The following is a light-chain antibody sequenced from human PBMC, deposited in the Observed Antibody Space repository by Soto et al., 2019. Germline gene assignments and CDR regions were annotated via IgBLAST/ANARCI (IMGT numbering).Light chain of an antibody. CDR3: QVWDSSSDHVV. CDR1: NIGGKS. CDR2: DVS. J-gene: IGLJ3*02. V-gene: IGLV3-21*02. Sequence: SYELTQPPSVSVAPGQTARITCGGNNIGGKSVHWYQQKSGQAPVLVVNDVSDRPSGIPERFSGSKSGNTATLTISRVEAGDEADYYCQVWDSSSDHVVFGGGTKLTVL.